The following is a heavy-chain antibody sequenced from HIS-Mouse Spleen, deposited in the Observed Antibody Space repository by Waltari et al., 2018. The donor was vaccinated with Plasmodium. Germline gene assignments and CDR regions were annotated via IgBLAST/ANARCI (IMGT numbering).Heavy chain of an antibody. CDR3: ARDRITGTSYFDY. V-gene: IGHV4-39*07. CDR1: GGSISSRSYY. J-gene: IGHJ4*02. CDR2: VFYSGST. Sequence: QLQLQESGPGLVKPSETLSLTCPVPGGSISSRSYYWGGVRQPPGKGLEWLGSVFYSGSTYYNPSLKSRVTISVDTSKNQFSLKLSSVTAADTAVYYCARDRITGTSYFDYWGQGTLVTVSS. D-gene: IGHD1-7*01.